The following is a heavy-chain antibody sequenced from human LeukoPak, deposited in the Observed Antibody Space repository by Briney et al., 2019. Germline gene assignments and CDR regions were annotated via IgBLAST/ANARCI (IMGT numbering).Heavy chain of an antibody. J-gene: IGHJ3*02. D-gene: IGHD3-10*01. CDR1: GFTLADYT. Sequence: GGSLRLSCAASGFTLADYTMHWVRLGPVKGLEWVSGISRSSDPIAYADSVKGRFTVSRDNAKNTLYLQMNSLRAEDTAVYYCARDYYYGSVNDAFDIWGQGTMVTVSS. CDR2: ISRSSDPI. CDR3: ARDYYYGSVNDAFDI. V-gene: IGHV3-9*01.